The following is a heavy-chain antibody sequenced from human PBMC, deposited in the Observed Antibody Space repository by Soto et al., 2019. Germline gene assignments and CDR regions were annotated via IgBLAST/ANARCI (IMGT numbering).Heavy chain of an antibody. CDR1: GGTFNNYA. CDR2: TIPISGTA. D-gene: IGHD6-13*01. J-gene: IGHJ4*02. Sequence: VKVSCKASGGTFNNYAVTWVRQAPGQGLEWMGGTIPISGTANYAQKFQGRVRVTADESTNTVHMELSSLRSEDTAMYYCASSYGTSWYGDWWGQGTLVTVSS. V-gene: IGHV1-69*13. CDR3: ASSYGTSWYGDW.